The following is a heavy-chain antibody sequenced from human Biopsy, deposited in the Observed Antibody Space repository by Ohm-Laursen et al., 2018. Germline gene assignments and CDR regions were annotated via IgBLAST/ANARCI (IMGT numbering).Heavy chain of an antibody. CDR2: IVVGSGHT. Sequence: SVKVSCKASGFTPTGSAVQWVRQARGQRLEWIGWIVVGSGHTDYAQKFQERVTITRDMSTSTAYMELTSLRSEDTAVYYCAATSTLYYYYATDVWDQGTTITVSS. CDR1: GFTPTGSA. J-gene: IGHJ6*02. CDR3: AATSTLYYYYATDV. V-gene: IGHV1-58*01.